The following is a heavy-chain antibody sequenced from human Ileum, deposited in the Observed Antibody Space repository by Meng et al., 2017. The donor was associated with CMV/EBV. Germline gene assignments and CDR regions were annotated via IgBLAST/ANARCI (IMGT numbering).Heavy chain of an antibody. V-gene: IGHV4-34*01. Sequence: ESLKISCAVYGGSFSGYYWSWIRQPPGKGLEWIGEINHSGSTNYNPSLKSRVTISVDTSKNQFSLKLSSVTAADTAVYYCARGFTRLYRYWGQGTLVTVSS. CDR1: GGSFSGYY. D-gene: IGHD3-16*02. CDR2: INHSGST. CDR3: ARGFTRLYRY. J-gene: IGHJ4*02.